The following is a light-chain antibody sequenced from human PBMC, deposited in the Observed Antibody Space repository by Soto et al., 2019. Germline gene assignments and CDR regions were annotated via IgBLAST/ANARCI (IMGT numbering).Light chain of an antibody. CDR2: EVS. CDR3: TSYGGTYSPFYV. Sequence: QSVLTQPPSASGSPGQSVTISCTGTSSDVGAYNYVSWYQQLPGKAPKLIIYEVSKRPSGVPDRFSGSKSGNTASLTVSGLQAEDEADYYCTSYGGTYSPFYVFGPGTKVTDL. V-gene: IGLV2-8*01. CDR1: SSDVGAYNY. J-gene: IGLJ1*01.